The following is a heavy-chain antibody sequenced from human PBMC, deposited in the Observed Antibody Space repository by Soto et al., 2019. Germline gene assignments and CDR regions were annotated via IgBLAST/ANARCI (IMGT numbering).Heavy chain of an antibody. Sequence: GGSLRLSCAASGFTFSSYGMHWVRQAPGKGLEWVAVISYDGSNKYYADSVKGRFTISRDNSKNTLYLQMNSLRAEDTAVYYCAKDLPYCSSTSCYTKISGHGMDVWGQGTTVTVSS. V-gene: IGHV3-30*18. CDR3: AKDLPYCSSTSCYTKISGHGMDV. CDR1: GFTFSSYG. J-gene: IGHJ6*02. D-gene: IGHD2-2*02. CDR2: ISYDGSNK.